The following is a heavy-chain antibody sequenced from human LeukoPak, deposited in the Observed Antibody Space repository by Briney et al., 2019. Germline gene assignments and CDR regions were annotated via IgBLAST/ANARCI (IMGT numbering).Heavy chain of an antibody. CDR3: ARPRGDLLTGYYTY. CDR1: GYSFTNYW. Sequence: HGESLKISFKGSGYSFTNYWIAWVRQVPGKGLEWMGIIYPGDSETRYSPSFQGQVTISADKSISSAYLQWSSLKASDTAIYYCARPRGDLLTGYYTYWGQGTLVTVSS. J-gene: IGHJ4*02. D-gene: IGHD3-9*01. V-gene: IGHV5-51*01. CDR2: IYPGDSET.